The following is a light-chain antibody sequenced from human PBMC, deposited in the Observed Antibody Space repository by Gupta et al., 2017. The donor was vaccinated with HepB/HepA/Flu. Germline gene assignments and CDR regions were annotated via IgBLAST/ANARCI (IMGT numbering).Light chain of an antibody. Sequence: DIQMTQSPAPLSASVGDRVIITCRASRKISSFLNWYQQKPGEAPKLLIYAATNYQSGVPSTFRGGGSGTDFTLTINSLQPEDFATYFCQQSYSAPWTFGQGTKVE. CDR2: AAT. V-gene: IGKV1-39*01. J-gene: IGKJ1*01. CDR1: RKISSF. CDR3: QQSYSAPWT.